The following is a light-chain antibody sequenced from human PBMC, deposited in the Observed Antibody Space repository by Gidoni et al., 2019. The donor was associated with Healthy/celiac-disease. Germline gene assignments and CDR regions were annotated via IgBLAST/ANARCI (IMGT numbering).Light chain of an antibody. J-gene: IGKJ3*01. CDR1: QGISSY. Sequence: DIQLTQSPSFLSASVGDRVTFTCRASQGISSYLAWYQQKPGKAPKLLIYAASTLQSGVPSRFSGSGSGTEFTLTISSLQPEDFATYYCQQLQEFTFGPGTKVDIK. CDR2: AAS. CDR3: QQLQEFT. V-gene: IGKV1-9*01.